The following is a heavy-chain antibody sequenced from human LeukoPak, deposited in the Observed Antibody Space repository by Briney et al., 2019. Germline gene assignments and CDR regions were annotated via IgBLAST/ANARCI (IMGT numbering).Heavy chain of an antibody. CDR1: GGSISSSSYY. CDR2: IYYSGST. V-gene: IGHV4-39*01. D-gene: IGHD2-15*01. CDR3: ARQKVAVAGLKYYFDY. J-gene: IGHJ4*02. Sequence: PSETLSLTCTVSGGSISSSSYYWGWIRQPPGKGLEWIGSIYYSGSTYYNPSLKSRVTISVDTSKNQFSLKLTSVTAADTAVYSCARQKVAVAGLKYYFDYWGQGTLVTVSS.